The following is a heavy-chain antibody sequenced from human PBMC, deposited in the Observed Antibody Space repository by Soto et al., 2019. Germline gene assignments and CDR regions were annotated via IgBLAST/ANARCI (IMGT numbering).Heavy chain of an antibody. D-gene: IGHD4-4*01. J-gene: IGHJ5*02. CDR1: GYTFTTYG. CDR3: ARDSVTNWFDP. V-gene: IGHV1-18*01. CDR2: ISGYNGNT. Sequence: APVKVSCKASGYTFTTYGISWVRQAPGQGLEWMGWISGYNGNTNYAQKFQGRVTMTTDTSTSTAYMELRSLRSDDTAVYYCARDSVTNWFDPWGQGTLVTVS.